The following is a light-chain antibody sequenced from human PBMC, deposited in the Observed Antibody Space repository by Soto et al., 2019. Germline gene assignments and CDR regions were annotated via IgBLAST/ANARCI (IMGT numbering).Light chain of an antibody. CDR2: EVT. CDR3: PSYTTSSTLV. Sequence: QSALTQPASVSGSPGQSMTIPCTGTSSGVGGYNFVSWYQQHPGKAPKLMSYEVTSRPPCVSHPLSVSKSGDTASLTISGLPAEDEADYYCPSYTTSSTLVFGTGTKVTV. CDR1: SSGVGGYNF. J-gene: IGLJ1*01. V-gene: IGLV2-14*03.